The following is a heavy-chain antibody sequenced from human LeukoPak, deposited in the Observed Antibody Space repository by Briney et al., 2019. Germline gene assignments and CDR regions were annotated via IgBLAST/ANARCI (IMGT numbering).Heavy chain of an antibody. D-gene: IGHD3-16*01. CDR3: LAGYYYYYMDV. Sequence: PGGPLRLSCAASGFAFSNYWLHWVRQAPGKGLEWVARINTHGSSTNYADSEKGRFTISRDNAKNTLYLQMTSLSAEDTAVYYALAGYYYYYMDVWGKGTTVTVSS. CDR2: INTHGSST. CDR1: GFAFSNYW. V-gene: IGHV3-74*01. J-gene: IGHJ6*03.